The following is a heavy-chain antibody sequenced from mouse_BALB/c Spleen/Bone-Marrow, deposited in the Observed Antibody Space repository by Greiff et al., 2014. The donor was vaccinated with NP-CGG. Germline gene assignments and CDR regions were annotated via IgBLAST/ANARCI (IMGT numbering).Heavy chain of an antibody. D-gene: IGHD2-1*01. V-gene: IGHV14-3*02. CDR1: GFNIKDIY. CDR2: TDPANGNS. Sequence: EVQLQQSGAELVKPGASVKLSCTASGFNIKDIYMHWVKERPEQGLEWIGRTDPANGNSIYDPKFQDKATITADTSSNTAYLQLSSLTSEDTAVYYCTRGGNYGWFAYWGQGTLVTVAA. J-gene: IGHJ3*01. CDR3: TRGGNYGWFAY.